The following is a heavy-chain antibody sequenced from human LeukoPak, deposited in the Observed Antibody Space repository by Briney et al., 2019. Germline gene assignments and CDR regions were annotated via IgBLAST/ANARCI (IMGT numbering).Heavy chain of an antibody. V-gene: IGHV3-74*01. CDR3: ARGRITMVQGVIITSYYFDY. CDR1: GSTFSSYW. J-gene: IGHJ4*02. D-gene: IGHD3-10*01. Sequence: SGGSLRLSCAASGSTFSSYWMHWVRQAPGKGLGWVSRINSDGSSTIYADSVKGRFTISRDNAKNTLYLQMNSLRAEDTAVYYCARGRITMVQGVIITSYYFDYWGQGTLVTVSS. CDR2: INSDGSST.